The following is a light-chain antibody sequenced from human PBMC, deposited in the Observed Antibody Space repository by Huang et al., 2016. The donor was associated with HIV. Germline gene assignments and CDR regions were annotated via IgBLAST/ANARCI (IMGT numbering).Light chain of an antibody. J-gene: IGKJ1*01. Sequence: ELVFKQSPATLALSPGERATLSGRASQSVSSHLAWYQQKLGQSPRLPIYDASNRATGIPARFRGSGSGTDFTLTISSLESEDFAVYYCQQRNNWPLTFGQGTKVEIK. CDR1: QSVSSH. CDR2: DAS. V-gene: IGKV3-11*01. CDR3: QQRNNWPLT.